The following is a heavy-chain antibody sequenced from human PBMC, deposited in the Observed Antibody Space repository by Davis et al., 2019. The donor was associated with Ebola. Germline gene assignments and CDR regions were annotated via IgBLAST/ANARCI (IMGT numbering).Heavy chain of an antibody. CDR2: ISYDGSNK. CDR1: GFTFSSYA. CDR3: AKAIYCSGGSCNLQFDY. V-gene: IGHV3-30-3*01. Sequence: GGSLRLSCAASGFTFSSYAMHWVRQAPGKGLEWVAVISYDGSNKYYADSVKGRFTISRDNSKNTLYLQMNSLRVEDTAVYYCAKAIYCSGGSCNLQFDYWGQGTLVTVSS. J-gene: IGHJ4*02. D-gene: IGHD2-15*01.